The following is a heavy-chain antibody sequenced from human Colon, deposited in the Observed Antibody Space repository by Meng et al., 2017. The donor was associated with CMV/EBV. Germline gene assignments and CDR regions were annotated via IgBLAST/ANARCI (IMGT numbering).Heavy chain of an antibody. CDR2: INWNGGST. Sequence: GGSLRLSCAASGFTFDDYGMSWVRQAPGKGLEWVSGINWNGGSTSYADSVKGRFSISRDNAKNSLYLQMNSLRAEDTALYHCTRDRGSDSNYGYFDYWGQGTLVTVSS. V-gene: IGHV3-20*01. CDR1: GFTFDDYG. D-gene: IGHD4-11*01. J-gene: IGHJ4*02. CDR3: TRDRGSDSNYGYFDY.